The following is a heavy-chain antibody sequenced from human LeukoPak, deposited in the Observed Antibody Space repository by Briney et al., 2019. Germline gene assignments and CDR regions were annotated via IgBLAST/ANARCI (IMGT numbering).Heavy chain of an antibody. D-gene: IGHD4-17*01. Sequence: SETLSLTCTVSGGSISSYYWSWIRQPPGKGLEWIVYIYYSGSTTYNPSLKSRVTISVDTSKNQFSLKLSSVTAADTAVYYGARETYGDLLSYFDYWGQGTLVTVSS. CDR2: IYYSGST. J-gene: IGHJ4*02. V-gene: IGHV4-59*01. CDR3: ARETYGDLLSYFDY. CDR1: GGSISSYY.